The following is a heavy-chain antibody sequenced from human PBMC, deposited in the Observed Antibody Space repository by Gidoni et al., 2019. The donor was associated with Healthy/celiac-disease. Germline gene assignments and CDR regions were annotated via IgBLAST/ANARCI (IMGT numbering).Heavy chain of an antibody. Sequence: QVQLVESGGGLVKPGGSLRLSCAASGFTFSDYYMSWIRQAPGKGLEWVSYISSSSSYTNYADSVKGRFTISRDNAKNSLYLQMNSLRAEDTAVYYCARVPPSYYYGSGTPDYWGQGTLVTVSS. D-gene: IGHD3-10*01. J-gene: IGHJ4*02. CDR3: ARVPPSYYYGSGTPDY. CDR2: ISSSSSYT. CDR1: GFTFSDYY. V-gene: IGHV3-11*05.